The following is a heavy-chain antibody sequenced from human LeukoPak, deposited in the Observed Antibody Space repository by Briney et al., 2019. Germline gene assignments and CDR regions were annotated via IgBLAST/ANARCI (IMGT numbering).Heavy chain of an antibody. CDR2: ISYDGSNK. V-gene: IGHV3-30*18. J-gene: IGHJ3*02. D-gene: IGHD5-18*01. Sequence: GGSLRLSCAASGFTFSSYGMHWVRQAPGKGLEWVAVISYDGSNKYYADSVKGRFTISRDDSKNTLYLQMNSLRAEDTAVYYCAKDGGYSYVEDAFDIWGQGAMVTVSS. CDR1: GFTFSSYG. CDR3: AKDGGYSYVEDAFDI.